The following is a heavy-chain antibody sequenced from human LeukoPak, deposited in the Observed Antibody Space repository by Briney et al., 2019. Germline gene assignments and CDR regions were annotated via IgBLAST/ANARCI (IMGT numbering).Heavy chain of an antibody. CDR3: AKCAWFGDAPGGDY. V-gene: IGHV3-23*01. J-gene: IGHJ4*02. CDR1: GFTFSNYG. D-gene: IGHD3-10*01. CDR2: ISSIGDST. Sequence: GGSLRLACAVSGFTFSNYGMSWVRQAPGKGLEWVSVISSIGDSTYYADSVKGRFTISRENSKNTLYLQMNGLRAEDTAIYYCAKCAWFGDAPGGDYWGQGPLVPVSS.